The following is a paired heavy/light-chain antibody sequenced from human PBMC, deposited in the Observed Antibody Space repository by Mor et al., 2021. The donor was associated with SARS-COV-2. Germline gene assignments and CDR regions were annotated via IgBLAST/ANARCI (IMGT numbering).Light chain of an antibody. CDR2: AAS. J-gene: IGKJ4*01. CDR1: QDISNW. CDR3: QQYNSYPLT. Sequence: DIQMTQSPSSLSASVGDRVTITCRASQDISNWLAWYQQKPEKAPKSLIYAASSLQSGVPSRFSGSGSGTDFTLTITGLQPEDFGTYYCQQYNSYPLTFGGGTKVEIK. V-gene: IGKV1D-16*01.
Heavy chain of an antibody. Sequence: EVQLLEFGGGLVQPGGSLRLSCSASGFSFSGYGMSWVRQAPRKGLEWVSTISGRGASTNYADSVKGRFTISRDNSKNTMYLQMNSLRDEDTAVYYCAKIAAMVRGQPDFWGQGTLVTVSS. CDR3: AKIAAMVRGQPDF. CDR2: ISGRGAST. D-gene: IGHD3-10*01. J-gene: IGHJ4*02. V-gene: IGHV3-23*01. CDR1: GFSFSGYG.